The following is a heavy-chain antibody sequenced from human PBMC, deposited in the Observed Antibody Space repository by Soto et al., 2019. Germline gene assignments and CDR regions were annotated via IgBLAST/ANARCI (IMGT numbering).Heavy chain of an antibody. CDR3: AKGVGMDV. Sequence: EVQLLESGGGLVQPGGSLRLSCAASGITFSSYAMSWVRQAPGKGLEWVSTISGSGGSTYYADSVKGRFAISRDNSKNTLYLKMNSLRAEDTAVYSCAKGVGMDVWGQGTTVTVSS. CDR1: GITFSSYA. J-gene: IGHJ6*02. V-gene: IGHV3-23*01. CDR2: ISGSGGST.